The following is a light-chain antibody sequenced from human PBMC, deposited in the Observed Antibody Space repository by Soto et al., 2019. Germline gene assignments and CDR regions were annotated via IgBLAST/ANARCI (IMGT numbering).Light chain of an antibody. Sequence: QSALTQPASVSGSLGQSITISCTGTSSDVGAYNYVSWYQQHPGKVPNLMIYEVTKRPSGVSSRFSGSKSGNTASLIISGLQAEDDADYYCYSYTSRTTVIFGGGTQLTVL. CDR2: EVT. J-gene: IGLJ2*01. V-gene: IGLV2-14*01. CDR1: SSDVGAYNY. CDR3: YSYTSRTTVI.